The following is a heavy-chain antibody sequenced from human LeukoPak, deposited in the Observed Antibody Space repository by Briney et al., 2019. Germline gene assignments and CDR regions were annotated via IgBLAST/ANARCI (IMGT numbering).Heavy chain of an antibody. Sequence: GASVKVCCKASGYTFISYYIHWVRQAPGQGLEWMGIINPSGGSTSYAQKFQGRVTMTRDTSTSTGYMELSSLRSEDTAVYYCAREFDIRGSGWSPFDYWGQGTLVTVSS. CDR1: GYTFISYY. CDR3: AREFDIRGSGWSPFDY. D-gene: IGHD6-19*01. V-gene: IGHV1-46*01. CDR2: INPSGGST. J-gene: IGHJ4*02.